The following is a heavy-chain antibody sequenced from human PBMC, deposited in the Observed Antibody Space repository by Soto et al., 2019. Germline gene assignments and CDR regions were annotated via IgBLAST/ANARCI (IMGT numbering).Heavy chain of an antibody. J-gene: IGHJ6*03. CDR1: GGSISSYY. Sequence: QVQLQESGPGLVKPSETLSLTCTVSGGSISSYYWSWIRQPPGKGLEWIGYIYYSGSTNYNPSLKSRVTLSVDTSKYQFSLKLSSVTAADTAVYYFARAGYSSAGRFGYYYYYMDVWGKGTTVTLSS. CDR3: ARAGYSSAGRFGYYYYYMDV. V-gene: IGHV4-59*01. D-gene: IGHD6-19*01. CDR2: IYYSGST.